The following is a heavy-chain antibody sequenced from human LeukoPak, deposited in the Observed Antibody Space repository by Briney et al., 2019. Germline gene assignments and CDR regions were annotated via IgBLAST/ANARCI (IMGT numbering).Heavy chain of an antibody. J-gene: IGHJ4*02. CDR2: INHSGST. D-gene: IGHD3-10*01. Sequence: SETLSLTCAVYGGSFSGYYWSWIRQPPGKGLEWIGEINHSGSTNYNPSLMSRVTISVDTSKNQFTLKLGSVTAADTAVYYCARVPKDYGSGSTYYFDYWGQGTLVTVSS. CDR1: GGSFSGYY. V-gene: IGHV4-34*01. CDR3: ARVPKDYGSGSTYYFDY.